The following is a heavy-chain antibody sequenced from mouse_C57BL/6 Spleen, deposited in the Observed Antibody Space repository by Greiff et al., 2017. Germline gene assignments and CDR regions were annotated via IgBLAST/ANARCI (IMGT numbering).Heavy chain of an antibody. D-gene: IGHD1-1*01. CDR2: IYPRSGNT. Sequence: QVQLQQSGAELARPGASVKLSCKASGYTFTSYGISWVKQRTGQGLEWIGEIYPRSGNTYYNEKFKGKATLTADKSSSTAYMELRSLTSEDSAVYFCARLFITTDYYAMDYWGQGTSVTVSS. CDR3: ARLFITTDYYAMDY. J-gene: IGHJ4*01. V-gene: IGHV1-81*01. CDR1: GYTFTSYG.